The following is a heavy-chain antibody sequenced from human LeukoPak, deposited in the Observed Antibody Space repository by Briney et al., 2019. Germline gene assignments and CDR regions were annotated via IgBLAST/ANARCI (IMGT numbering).Heavy chain of an antibody. CDR3: ARRIQYSSGWYMFDY. J-gene: IGHJ4*02. D-gene: IGHD6-19*01. CDR1: GFIFSNYG. V-gene: IGHV3-23*01. Sequence: GGSLRLSCAASGFIFSNYGMNWVRQAPGKGLEWVAAISASGSATSYADSVRGRFTISRDNSKSTTYLQMNSLRAEDTAVYYCARRIQYSSGWYMFDYWGQGTLVTVSS. CDR2: ISASGSAT.